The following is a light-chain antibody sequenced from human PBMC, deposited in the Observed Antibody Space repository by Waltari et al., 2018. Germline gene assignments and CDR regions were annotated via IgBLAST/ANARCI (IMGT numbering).Light chain of an antibody. V-gene: IGLV1-44*01. CDR3: ASWDDSLDGVV. CDR2: SND. CDR1: SSDIGSNT. J-gene: IGLJ2*01. Sequence: QSVLTQPPSASGTPGQRVTISCSGSSSDIGSNTVNWYQQLPGTAPKLLIYSNDQRPSWVPCRFSGSKSGSSASLAISGLQSEDEADYFCASWDDSLDGVVFGGGTKLTVL.